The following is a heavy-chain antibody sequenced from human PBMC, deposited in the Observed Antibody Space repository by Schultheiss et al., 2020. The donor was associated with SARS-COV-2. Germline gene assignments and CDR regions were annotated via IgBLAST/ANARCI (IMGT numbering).Heavy chain of an antibody. V-gene: IGHV4-61*10. CDR2: IYYSGST. J-gene: IGHJ4*02. CDR3: ASTFGYSSGWYSY. Sequence: SETLSLTCTVSGGSISSGSYYWSWIRQPAGKGLEWIGYIYYSGSTYYNPSLKSRVTISVDTSKKQFSLKLGSVTAADTAVYYCASTFGYSSGWYSYWGQGTLVTVSS. D-gene: IGHD6-19*01. CDR1: GGSISSGSYY.